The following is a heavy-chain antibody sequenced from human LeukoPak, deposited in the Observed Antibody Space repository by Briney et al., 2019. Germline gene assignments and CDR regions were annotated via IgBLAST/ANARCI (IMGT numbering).Heavy chain of an antibody. CDR3: ARGGAYYMDV. J-gene: IGHJ6*03. V-gene: IGHV1-46*01. CDR2: MNPSGGST. Sequence: ASVKVSCKASGYTFTSYYTHWVRQAPGQGLEWMAIMNPSGGSTTYAQKFQGRVTMTRDMSTSTVHMELSSLRSEDTAVYYCARGGAYYMDVWGKGTTVTVSS. CDR1: GYTFTSYY.